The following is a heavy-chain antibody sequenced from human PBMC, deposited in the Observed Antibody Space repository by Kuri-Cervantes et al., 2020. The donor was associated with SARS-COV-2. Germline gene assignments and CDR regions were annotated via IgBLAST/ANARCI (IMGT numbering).Heavy chain of an antibody. V-gene: IGHV3-21*01. D-gene: IGHD2-15*01. CDR1: GFTFGDYA. CDR3: ARDQVDADY. CDR2: ISSSSSYI. J-gene: IGHJ4*02. Sequence: GESLKISCTASGFTFGDYAMSWVRQAPGKGLEWVSSISSSSSYIYYADSVKGRFTISRDNAKNSLYLQMNSLRAEDTAVYYCARDQVDADYWGQGTLVTVSS.